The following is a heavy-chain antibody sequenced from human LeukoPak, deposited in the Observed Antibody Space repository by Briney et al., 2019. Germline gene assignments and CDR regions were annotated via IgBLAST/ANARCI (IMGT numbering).Heavy chain of an antibody. CDR2: VHNSEST. Sequence: SETLSLTCKVSGGSVSSDSYYWSWIRQPPGQGLEWIGYVHNSESTKYNASLKSRLTISVDTSKNQFSLEVTSVTAADTAVYYCARTNYGDYNWFDPWGQGTLVTVSS. CDR3: ARTNYGDYNWFDP. D-gene: IGHD4-17*01. V-gene: IGHV4-61*01. CDR1: GGSVSSDSYY. J-gene: IGHJ5*02.